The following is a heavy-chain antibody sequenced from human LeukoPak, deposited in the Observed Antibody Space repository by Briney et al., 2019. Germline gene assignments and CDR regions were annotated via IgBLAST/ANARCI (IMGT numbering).Heavy chain of an antibody. CDR2: IYPGDSDT. CDR3: ARADYYDSSGYSAAHDAFDI. Sequence: GESLKISCKGSGYSFTSYWIGWVRQMPGKGLEWMGIIYPGDSDTRYSPSFQGQVTVSADKSISTAYLQWNSLKASDTAMYYCARADYYDSSGYSAAHDAFDIWGQGTMVTVSS. V-gene: IGHV5-51*01. CDR1: GYSFTSYW. J-gene: IGHJ3*02. D-gene: IGHD3-22*01.